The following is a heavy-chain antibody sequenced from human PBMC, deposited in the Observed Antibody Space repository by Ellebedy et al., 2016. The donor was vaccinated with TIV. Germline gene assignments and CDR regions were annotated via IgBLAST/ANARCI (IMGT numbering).Heavy chain of an antibody. V-gene: IGHV5-51*01. J-gene: IGHJ5*02. Sequence: GESLKISCEGLGYSFSTYWIGWVRQRHGKGLEWMGIIDPSDSDVTYSPSFEGQVTIAADNSINTASFQWSRLKASETAIYDCVLRAQVYGSGTTWFAPWGQGTLVTVSS. CDR3: VLRAQVYGSGTTWFAP. CDR2: IDPSDSDV. CDR1: GYSFSTYW. D-gene: IGHD3-10*01.